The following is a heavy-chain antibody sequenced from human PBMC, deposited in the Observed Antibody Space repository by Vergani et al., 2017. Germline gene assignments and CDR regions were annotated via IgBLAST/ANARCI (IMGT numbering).Heavy chain of an antibody. D-gene: IGHD2-15*01. CDR3: VKDAGSYENFFDS. Sequence: EVQLLESGGSLKQPGGSVRLSCAASGFTFSTYAMHWVRQAPGKGLEWVSALTGCGGSTYYADSFKGRFIISRDNSRDTLYLQMNSLRPDDTATYYCVKDAGSYENFFDSWGKGTLFTVSS. CDR1: GFTFSTYA. V-gene: IGHV3-23*01. CDR2: LTGCGGST. J-gene: IGHJ4*02.